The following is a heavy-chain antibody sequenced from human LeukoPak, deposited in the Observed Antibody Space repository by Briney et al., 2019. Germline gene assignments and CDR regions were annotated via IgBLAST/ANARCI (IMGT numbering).Heavy chain of an antibody. V-gene: IGHV3-11*06. CDR2: ISSSSSYT. Sequence: PGGSLRLSCAASGFTFSDYYMSWLRKAPGKGLEWVSYISSSSSYTNYADPVKGRFTISRDNDKNSLSLQMNSLRAEDTAVYYCARGSRSSYWGRGTLVSVSS. CDR3: ARGSRSSY. CDR1: GFTFSDYY. J-gene: IGHJ4*02.